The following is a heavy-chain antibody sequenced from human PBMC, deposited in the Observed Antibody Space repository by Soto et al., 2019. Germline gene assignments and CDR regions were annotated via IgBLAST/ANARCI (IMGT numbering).Heavy chain of an antibody. V-gene: IGHV1-69*02. CDR3: ARSPPYSSNRLDY. CDR2: IIPILGIA. D-gene: IGHD6-13*01. CDR1: GGTFSSYT. J-gene: IGHJ4*02. Sequence: QVQLVQSGAEVKKPGSSVKVSCKASGGTFSSYTISWVRQAPGQGLEWMGRIIPILGIANYAQKFQGRVTITADKSTSTAYMELSSLRSEDMAVYYCARSPPYSSNRLDYWGQGTLVTVSS.